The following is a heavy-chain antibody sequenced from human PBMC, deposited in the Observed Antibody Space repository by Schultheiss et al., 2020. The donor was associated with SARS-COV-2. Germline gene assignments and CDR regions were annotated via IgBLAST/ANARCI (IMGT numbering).Heavy chain of an antibody. CDR2: IYYSGST. V-gene: IGHV4-30-4*08. D-gene: IGHD2-2*01. CDR3: ARDRGVVPAATYYYYGMDV. CDR1: GGSISSGGYY. Sequence: SETLSLTCTVSGGSISSGGYYWSWIRQHPGKGLEWIGYIYYSGSTYYNPSLKSRVTISVDTSKNQFSLKLSSVTAADTAVYYCARDRGVVPAATYYYYGMDVWGQGTTVTVSS. J-gene: IGHJ6*02.